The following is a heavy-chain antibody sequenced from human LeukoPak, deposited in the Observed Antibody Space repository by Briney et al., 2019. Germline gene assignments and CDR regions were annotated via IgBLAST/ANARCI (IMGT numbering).Heavy chain of an antibody. V-gene: IGHV4-34*01. CDR3: ARHGSYSLAF. D-gene: IGHD1-26*01. CDR2: INHSGST. J-gene: IGHJ4*02. CDR1: GGSFSGYY. Sequence: PSETLSLTCAVYGGSFSGYYWSWIRQPPGKGLEWIGEINHSGSTNYTPSLESRVIMSLDKSTNQLSLRFNSVTAADTAVYYCARHGSYSLAFWGQGALVTVSS.